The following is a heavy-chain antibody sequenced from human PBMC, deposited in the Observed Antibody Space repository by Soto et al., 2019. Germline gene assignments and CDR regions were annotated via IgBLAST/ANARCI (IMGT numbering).Heavy chain of an antibody. CDR2: IYYSGST. CDR1: GGSISSYY. J-gene: IGHJ4*02. Sequence: PSETLSLTCTVSGGSISSYYWSWIRQPPGKGLEWIGYIYYSGSTNYNPSLKSRVTISVDTSKNQFSLKLSSVTAADTAVYYCARVHVGYYFDSWGQGTLVTVSS. V-gene: IGHV4-59*01. D-gene: IGHD3-10*01. CDR3: ARVHVGYYFDS.